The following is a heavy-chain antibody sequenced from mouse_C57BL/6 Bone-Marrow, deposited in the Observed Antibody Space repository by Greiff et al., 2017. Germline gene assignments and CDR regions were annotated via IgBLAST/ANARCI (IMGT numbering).Heavy chain of an antibody. V-gene: IGHV5-6*01. CDR2: ISSGGSYT. CDR3: ARQRSFLDY. Sequence: EVKLVESGGDLVKPGGSLKLSCAASGFTFSSYGMSWVSQTPDKRLEWVATISSGGSYTYYPDSVKGRFTISRDNAKNTLYLQMSSLKSEDTAMYYCARQRSFLDYWGQGTTLTVSS. CDR1: GFTFSSYG. J-gene: IGHJ2*01. D-gene: IGHD1-1*01.